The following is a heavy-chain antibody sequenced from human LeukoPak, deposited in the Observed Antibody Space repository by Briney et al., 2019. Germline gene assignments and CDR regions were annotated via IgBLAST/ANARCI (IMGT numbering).Heavy chain of an antibody. Sequence: GGSLRLSCAASGFTFSSYAMHWVRQAPGKGLEWVAVISYDGSNKYYADSVKGRFTISRDNAKNSLYLQMNSLRDEDTAVYYCARSRDYYGVGTTYWGQGTLVTVSS. V-gene: IGHV3-30-3*01. CDR1: GFTFSSYA. J-gene: IGHJ4*02. CDR2: ISYDGSNK. CDR3: ARSRDYYGVGTTY. D-gene: IGHD3-10*01.